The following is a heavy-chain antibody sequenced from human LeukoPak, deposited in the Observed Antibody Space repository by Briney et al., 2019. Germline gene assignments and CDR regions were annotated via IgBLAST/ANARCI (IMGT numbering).Heavy chain of an antibody. V-gene: IGHV3-21*01. J-gene: IGHJ4*02. Sequence: GGSLRLSCAASGFTFSSYSMNWVRQAPGKGLEWVSSISSSGSYIYYADSVKGRFTISRDNAKNSLYLQMNSLRAEDTAVYYCARDLAGAGDYWGQGTLVTVSS. D-gene: IGHD1-26*01. CDR3: ARDLAGAGDY. CDR1: GFTFSSYS. CDR2: ISSSGSYI.